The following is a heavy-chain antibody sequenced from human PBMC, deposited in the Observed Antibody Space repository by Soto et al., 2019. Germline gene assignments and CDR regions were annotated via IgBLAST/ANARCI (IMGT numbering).Heavy chain of an antibody. Sequence: EVQLLESGGGLVQPGGSLRLSCAGSGFTFSSYAMNWVRQAPGKGLEWNSGISGAAGSTYTADSVKGRFTISRDNSKNTLYLQMNSLRAEDTAVYYCARSLPLYDATGYYRAPSDHWGQGTLVTVSS. D-gene: IGHD3-9*01. CDR3: ARSLPLYDATGYYRAPSDH. CDR1: GFTFSSYA. V-gene: IGHV3-23*01. J-gene: IGHJ4*02. CDR2: ISGAAGST.